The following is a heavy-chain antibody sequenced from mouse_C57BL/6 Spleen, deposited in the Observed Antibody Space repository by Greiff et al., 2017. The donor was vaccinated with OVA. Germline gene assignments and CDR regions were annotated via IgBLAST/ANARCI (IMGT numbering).Heavy chain of an antibody. CDR3: ARHCGYDEDAMDY. CDR1: GYTFTDYN. D-gene: IGHD2-2*01. V-gene: IGHV1-22*01. Sequence: EVQLQQSGPELVKPGASVKMSCKASGYTFTDYNMHWVKQSHGKSLEWFGYINPNNGGTSYNQKFKAKATLTVNKSSSTAYMELRSLTSEDSAVYYCARHCGYDEDAMDYWGQGTSVTVSS. CDR2: INPNNGGT. J-gene: IGHJ4*01.